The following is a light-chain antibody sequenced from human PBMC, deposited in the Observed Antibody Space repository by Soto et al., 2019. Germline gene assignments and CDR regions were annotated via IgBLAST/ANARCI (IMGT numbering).Light chain of an antibody. V-gene: IGLV2-11*01. J-gene: IGLJ2*01. CDR2: EVN. CDR3: AAWDDSLSGPV. CDR1: SRDIEAYDY. Sequence: QSALTQPRSVSGSPGQSVAISCTGTSRDIEAYDYVSWYQQHPGKAPKLIISEVNKRPSGVSYRFSGSKSGNTASLAISGLRSEDEAHYYCAAWDDSLSGPVFGGGTKLTVL.